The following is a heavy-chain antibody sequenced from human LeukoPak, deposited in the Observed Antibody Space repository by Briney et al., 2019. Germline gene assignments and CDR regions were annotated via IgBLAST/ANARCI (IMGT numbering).Heavy chain of an antibody. J-gene: IGHJ5*02. CDR1: GGSISSSGSY. V-gene: IGHV4-39*07. CDR2: IYSSGNA. Sequence: SETLSLTCTVSGGSISSSGSYWGWIRQPPGKGLEWIGNIYSSGNAYYNPSLKSRVTISVDTSKNQFSLKLSSVTAADTAVYYCARSMVQLERYWFDPWGQGTLVTVSS. D-gene: IGHD1-1*01. CDR3: ARSMVQLERYWFDP.